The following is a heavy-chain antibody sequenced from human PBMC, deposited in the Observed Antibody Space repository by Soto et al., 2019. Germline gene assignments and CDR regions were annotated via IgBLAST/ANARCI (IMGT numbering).Heavy chain of an antibody. CDR3: ARRTAQGFDT. CDR2: MSVYKGNT. CDR1: GYSYTRNG. D-gene: IGHD4-17*01. Sequence: ASVKVSCKVSGYSYTRNGICWVRHVPRQGLQWIEWMSVYKGNTNYAQKLQGRVTMTRDTSTSTVYLELRSLRSEDTAVYFCARRTAQGFDTWGEGTRVT. J-gene: IGHJ3*02. V-gene: IGHV1-18*01.